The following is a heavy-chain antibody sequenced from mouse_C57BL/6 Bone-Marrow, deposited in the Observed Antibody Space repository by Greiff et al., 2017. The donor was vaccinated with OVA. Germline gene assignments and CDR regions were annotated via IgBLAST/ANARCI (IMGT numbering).Heavy chain of an antibody. CDR2: IRNKANGYTT. CDR1: GFTFTDYY. CDR3: ARYECNSSWFGY. V-gene: IGHV7-3*01. J-gene: IGHJ3*01. Sequence: EVKLVESGGGLVQPGGSLSLSCAASGFTFTDYYMSWVRQPPGKALEWLGFIRNKANGYTTEYSASVKGRFTISRDNSQSILYLQMNALRAEDSATYYCARYECNSSWFGYWGQGTLVTVSA. D-gene: IGHD2-1*01.